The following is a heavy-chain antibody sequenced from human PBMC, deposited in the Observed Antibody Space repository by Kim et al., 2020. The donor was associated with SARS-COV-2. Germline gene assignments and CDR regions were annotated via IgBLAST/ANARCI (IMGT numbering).Heavy chain of an antibody. V-gene: IGHV4-34*01. CDR1: GGFFSGYY. D-gene: IGHD3-10*01. J-gene: IGHJ4*02. CDR3: ARGLPLYGSGSRGGAY. Sequence: SETLSLTCAVYGGFFSGYYWSWIRQPPGKGLEWIGEINHSGSTNYNPSLKSRVTISVDTSKNQFSLKLSSVTAADTAVYYCARGLPLYGSGSRGGAYWGQGTLVTVSS. CDR2: INHSGST.